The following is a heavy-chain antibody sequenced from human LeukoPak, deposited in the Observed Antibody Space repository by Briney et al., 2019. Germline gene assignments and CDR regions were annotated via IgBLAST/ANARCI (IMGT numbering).Heavy chain of an antibody. D-gene: IGHD3-22*01. J-gene: IGHJ4*02. CDR2: INPNSGGT. Sequence: ASVKVSCKASGYTFTGYYMHWVRQAPGQGLEWMGWINPNSGGTNYAQKFQGRVTMTRDTSISTAYMELSRLRSDDTAVYYCARIYYDSSGPRFDYWGQGTLVTVSS. CDR1: GYTFTGYY. CDR3: ARIYYDSSGPRFDY. V-gene: IGHV1-2*02.